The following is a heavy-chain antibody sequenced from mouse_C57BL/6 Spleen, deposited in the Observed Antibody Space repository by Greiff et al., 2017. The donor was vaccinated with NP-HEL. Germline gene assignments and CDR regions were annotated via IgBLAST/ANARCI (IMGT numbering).Heavy chain of an antibody. V-gene: IGHV5-9-1*02. CDR1: GFTFSSYA. J-gene: IGHJ2*01. CDR3: TRETGTGGYYFDY. Sequence: VQLKESGEGLVKPGGSLKLSCAASGFTFSSYAMSWVRQTPEKRLEWVAYISSGGDYIYYADTVKGRFTISRDNARNTLYLQMSSLKSEDTAMYYCTRETGTGGYYFDYWGQGTTLTVSS. D-gene: IGHD4-1*01. CDR2: ISSGGDYI.